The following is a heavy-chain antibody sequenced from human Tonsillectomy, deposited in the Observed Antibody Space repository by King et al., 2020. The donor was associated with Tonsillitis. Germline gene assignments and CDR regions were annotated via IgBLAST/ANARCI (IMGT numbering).Heavy chain of an antibody. CDR2: IDWDDDK. J-gene: IGHJ4*02. Sequence: TLKESGPALVKPTQTLTLTCAFSGFSLSTSGMRVSWIRQPPGKALEWLALIDWDDDKFYSTSLKTRLTISKDTSKNQVVLTMTNMDPVDTATYYCALRSSYGDYLGAFDYWGQGTLVTVSS. V-gene: IGHV2-70*04. CDR1: GFSLSTSGMR. D-gene: IGHD4-17*01. CDR3: ALRSSYGDYLGAFDY.